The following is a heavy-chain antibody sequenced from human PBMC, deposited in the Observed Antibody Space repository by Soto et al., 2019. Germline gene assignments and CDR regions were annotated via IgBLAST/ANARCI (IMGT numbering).Heavy chain of an antibody. CDR1: GGSFSGYY. CDR3: ASGLTCRRDV. D-gene: IGHD3-16*01. V-gene: IGHV4-34*01. J-gene: IGHJ6*04. Sequence: QVQLQQWGAGLLKPSETLSLTCAVYGGSFSGYYWSWIRQPPGKGLEWIGEINHSGSTNYNPSLKSRVTISVDTSKNQFSLKLRSVTAADTAVYYCASGLTCRRDVWGKGTTVTVAS. CDR2: INHSGST.